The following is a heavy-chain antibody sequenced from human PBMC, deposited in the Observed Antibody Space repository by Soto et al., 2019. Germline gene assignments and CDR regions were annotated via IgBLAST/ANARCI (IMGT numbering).Heavy chain of an antibody. CDR2: ISYDGSNK. CDR3: ARVHKAYSSGWFPSQAFDS. D-gene: IGHD6-19*01. CDR1: GFTFSSYG. V-gene: IGHV3-33*01. J-gene: IGHJ4*02. Sequence: QVQLVESGGGVVQPGRSLRLSCAASGFTFSSYGMHWVRQAPGKGLEWVAVISYDGSNKYYADSVKGRFTISRDNSKKTLYLQMNSLRAEDTAVYYCARVHKAYSSGWFPSQAFDSWGQGTLVTVSS.